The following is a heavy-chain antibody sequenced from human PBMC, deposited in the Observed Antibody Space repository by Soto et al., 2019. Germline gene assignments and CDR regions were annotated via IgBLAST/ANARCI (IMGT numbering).Heavy chain of an antibody. CDR1: GFTFSSYG. Sequence: QVQLVESGGGVVQPGRSLRLSCAASGFTFSSYGMHWVRQAPGKGLEWVAVIWYDGSNKYYADSVKGRFTISRDNSKNTLYLQMNSLRAEDTAVYYCARDPREQWLAYYFDYWGQGTLVTVSS. CDR2: IWYDGSNK. J-gene: IGHJ4*02. D-gene: IGHD6-19*01. V-gene: IGHV3-33*01. CDR3: ARDPREQWLAYYFDY.